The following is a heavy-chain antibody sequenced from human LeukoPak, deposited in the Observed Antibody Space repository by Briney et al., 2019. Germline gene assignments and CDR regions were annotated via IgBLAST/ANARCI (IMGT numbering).Heavy chain of an antibody. D-gene: IGHD3-10*01. CDR1: GGSISSYY. V-gene: IGHV4-4*07. CDR3: ARDPSSFGGRVDP. CDR2: IYSSGST. J-gene: IGHJ5*02. Sequence: SETLSLTCTVSGGSISSYYWNWIRQPAGKGLEWIGRIYSSGSTDYNPSLKSRVTMSVDTSKNQFSLKLSSVTAADTAVYYCARDPSSFGGRVDPWGQGTLVVVSS.